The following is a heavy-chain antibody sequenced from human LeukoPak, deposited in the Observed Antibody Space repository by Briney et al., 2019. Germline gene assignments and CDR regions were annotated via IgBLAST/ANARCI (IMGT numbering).Heavy chain of an antibody. CDR1: GFTFSSYG. D-gene: IGHD2-2*01. J-gene: IGHJ4*02. CDR3: ARGEYQLLTYFDY. Sequence: GGSLRLSCAASGFTFSSYGKHWVRQAPGKGLEWVAVISYDGSNKYYADSVKGRFTISRDNSKNTLYLQMNSLRAEDTAVYYCARGEYQLLTYFDYWGQGTLVTVSS. CDR2: ISYDGSNK. V-gene: IGHV3-30*03.